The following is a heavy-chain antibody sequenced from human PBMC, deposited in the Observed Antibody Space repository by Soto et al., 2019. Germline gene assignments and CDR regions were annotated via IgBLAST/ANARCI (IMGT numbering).Heavy chain of an antibody. CDR3: ARTAVGYDFWCGRPTNYYYYYGMDV. CDR1: GGSISSGGYS. D-gene: IGHD3-3*01. Sequence: SETLSLTCAVSGGSISSGGYSWSWIRQPPGKGLEWIGYIYHSGSTYYNPSLKSRVTISVDRSKNQFSLKLSSVTAADTAVYYRARTAVGYDFWCGRPTNYYYYYGMDVWGHGTTVTVSS. CDR2: IYHSGST. J-gene: IGHJ6*02. V-gene: IGHV4-30-2*01.